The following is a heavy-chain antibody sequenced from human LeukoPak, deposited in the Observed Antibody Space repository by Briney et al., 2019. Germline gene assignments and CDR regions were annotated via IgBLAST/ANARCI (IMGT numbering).Heavy chain of an antibody. CDR2: INEAGNDK. Sequence: TGGSLRLSCAASGFSFSNYWMTWVRQAPGKGLEWVANINEAGNDKYYVDSVTGRFTMSRDNAKNSLYLQMNSLRVEDTAVYYCVRDGSSWGIDYWGQGTLVSVSS. D-gene: IGHD7-27*01. J-gene: IGHJ4*02. CDR3: VRDGSSWGIDY. V-gene: IGHV3-7*01. CDR1: GFSFSNYW.